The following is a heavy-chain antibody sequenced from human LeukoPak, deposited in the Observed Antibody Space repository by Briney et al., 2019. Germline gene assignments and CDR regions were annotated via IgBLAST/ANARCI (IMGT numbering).Heavy chain of an antibody. CDR3: VKGGIVVLISAFDI. J-gene: IGHJ3*02. CDR2: INSDGSRI. V-gene: IGHV3-74*01. CDR1: EFTFKTNW. D-gene: IGHD3-22*01. Sequence: GGSLRLSCAAYEFTFKTNWMHWVRQAPGKGLVWVSRINSDGSRINYADSVKGRFTISRDNAKNTLYLQMNSLRADDTAVYYCVKGGIVVLISAFDIWGQGTMVTVSS.